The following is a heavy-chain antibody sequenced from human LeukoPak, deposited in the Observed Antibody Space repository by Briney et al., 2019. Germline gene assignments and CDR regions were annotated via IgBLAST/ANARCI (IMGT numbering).Heavy chain of an antibody. J-gene: IGHJ3*02. D-gene: IGHD6-13*01. Sequence: GGSLRLSCAASGFTFSSYAMSWVRQAPGKGLEWVSAISGSGGSTYYADSVKGRLSISRDNSKNTLYLQMNSLRAEDTAVYYCAKYIAAAGTDIDAFDIWGQGTMVTVSS. V-gene: IGHV3-23*01. CDR2: ISGSGGST. CDR1: GFTFSSYA. CDR3: AKYIAAAGTDIDAFDI.